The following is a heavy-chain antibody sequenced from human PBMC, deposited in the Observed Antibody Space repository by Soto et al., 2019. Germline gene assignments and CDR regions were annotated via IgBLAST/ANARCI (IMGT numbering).Heavy chain of an antibody. Sequence: EVQLMESGGGLVQPGGSLRLSCAASGFTFSSHWMHWVRQAPGKGLVWVSRINGDGSSTSYADSVKGRFTISRDNAKNRLYLQVNSLRADDTAVYYCAGSPGLSRISGTTLGAWGQGTLVTVSS. J-gene: IGHJ5*01. CDR1: GFTFSSHW. CDR2: INGDGSST. CDR3: AGSPGLSRISGTTLGA. D-gene: IGHD1-7*01. V-gene: IGHV3-74*01.